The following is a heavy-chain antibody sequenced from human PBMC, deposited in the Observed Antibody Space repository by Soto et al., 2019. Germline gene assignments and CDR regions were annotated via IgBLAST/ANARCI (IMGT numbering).Heavy chain of an antibody. J-gene: IGHJ4*02. V-gene: IGHV4-34*01. Sequence: QVQLQQWGAGLLKPSETLSLTCAVYGGSFSGYYWSWIRQPPGKGLEWIGEINHSGSTNYNPSLTSRVPISLDTSKTQFSLKLSSVPAADTDVYYCGSGLTMVRGVITIGRPYYFDYWGQGTLVTVS. CDR1: GGSFSGYY. CDR3: GSGLTMVRGVITIGRPYYFDY. CDR2: INHSGST. D-gene: IGHD3-10*01.